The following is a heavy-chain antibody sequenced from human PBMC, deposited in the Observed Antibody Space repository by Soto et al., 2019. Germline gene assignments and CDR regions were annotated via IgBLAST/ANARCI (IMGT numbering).Heavy chain of an antibody. CDR2: INPTSGGT. Sequence: QVQLVQSGAEVKKPGASVKVSCKTSGYTFAAYYIHWIRQAPGQGLEWMGWINPTSGGTVYAQNFQDRVTLTRDTSISTAYMELRRLNSDDTALYYCARDPDYGDYWGSFFDSWGQGTPVTVSS. V-gene: IGHV1-2*02. D-gene: IGHD4-17*01. CDR1: GYTFAAYY. CDR3: ARDPDYGDYWGSFFDS. J-gene: IGHJ4*02.